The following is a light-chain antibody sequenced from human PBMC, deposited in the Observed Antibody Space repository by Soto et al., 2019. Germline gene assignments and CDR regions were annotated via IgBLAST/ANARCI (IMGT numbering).Light chain of an antibody. CDR3: QQYNNWWT. CDR1: QSVSSN. CDR2: GAS. V-gene: IGKV3-15*01. Sequence: EIVMTQSPATLSVSPGERATLSCRASQSVSSNLAWYQQKPGQAPRLLIYGASTRATGIPARVSGSGSGTAFTLTISSLQSEGFAVYYCQQYNNWWTFGQGTKVDIK. J-gene: IGKJ1*01.